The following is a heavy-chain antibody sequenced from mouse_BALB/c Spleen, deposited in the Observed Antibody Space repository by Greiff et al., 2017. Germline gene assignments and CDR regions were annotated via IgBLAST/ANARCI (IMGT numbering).Heavy chain of an antibody. CDR3: ARSGLLRDFDFDY. Sequence: EVQLVESGGGLVQPGGSRKLSCAASGFTFSSFGMHWVRQAPEKGLEWVAYISSGSSTIYYADTVKGRFTISRDNPKNTLFLQMTSLRSEDTAMYYCARSGLLRDFDFDYWGQGTTLTVSS. J-gene: IGHJ2*01. D-gene: IGHD1-1*01. CDR2: ISSGSSTI. V-gene: IGHV5-17*02. CDR1: GFTFSSFG.